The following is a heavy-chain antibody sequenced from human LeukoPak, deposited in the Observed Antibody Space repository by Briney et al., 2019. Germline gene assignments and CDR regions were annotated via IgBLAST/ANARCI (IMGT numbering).Heavy chain of an antibody. D-gene: IGHD6-13*01. V-gene: IGHV3-7*01. J-gene: IGHJ4*02. CDR2: IKDDGSGK. CDR3: ARVGYSSSWSPSDY. CDR1: GFTFSNYW. Sequence: GGSLRLSCAASGFTFSNYWMSWVRQAPGKGLEWVANIKDDGSGKYYVDSLKGRFTISRDNAKNSLYLQMNSLRAEDTAVYYCARVGYSSSWSPSDYWGQGALVTVSS.